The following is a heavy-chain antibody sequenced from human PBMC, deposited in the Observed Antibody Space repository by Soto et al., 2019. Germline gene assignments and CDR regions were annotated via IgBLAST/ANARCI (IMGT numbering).Heavy chain of an antibody. Sequence: GGSLRLSCAASGYTFVNYWMSWVRQAPGKEPERVANIKVDGSAKYYVDSVKGRFIISRDNAKNSLYLQMNSLRAEDTAVYYCARDRGWQTFDYWGQGTLVTVSS. J-gene: IGHJ4*02. D-gene: IGHD3-10*01. V-gene: IGHV3-7*03. CDR3: ARDRGWQTFDY. CDR1: GYTFVNYW. CDR2: IKVDGSAK.